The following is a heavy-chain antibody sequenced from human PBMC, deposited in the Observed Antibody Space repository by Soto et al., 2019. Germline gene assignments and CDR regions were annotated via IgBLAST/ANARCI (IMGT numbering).Heavy chain of an antibody. Sequence: PSQTLSLTCAISGDSVSSNSAAWNWIRQSPSRGLEWLGRTYYRSKWYNDYAVSVKSRITINPDTSKNQFSLQLNSVTPEDTAVYYCARGGLGRITIFGVVIQSPRLGGMDVWGQGPTVTVSS. J-gene: IGHJ6*02. CDR3: ARGGLGRITIFGVVIQSPRLGGMDV. D-gene: IGHD3-3*01. V-gene: IGHV6-1*01. CDR2: TYYRSKWYN. CDR1: GDSVSSNSAA.